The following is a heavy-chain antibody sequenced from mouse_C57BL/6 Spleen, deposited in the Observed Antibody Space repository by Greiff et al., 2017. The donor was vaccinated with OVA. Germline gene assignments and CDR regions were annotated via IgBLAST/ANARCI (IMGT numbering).Heavy chain of an antibody. Sequence: QVQLKQSGAELVKPGASVKLSCKASGYTFTSYWMHWVKQRPGRGLEWIGRIDPTRGGTKYNEKFKSKATLTVDKPSSTAYMQLSSLTSEDSAVYYCAQHGSRIADWGQGTLVTVSA. V-gene: IGHV1-72*01. J-gene: IGHJ3*01. CDR2: IDPTRGGT. D-gene: IGHD1-1*01. CDR1: GYTFTSYW. CDR3: AQHGSRIAD.